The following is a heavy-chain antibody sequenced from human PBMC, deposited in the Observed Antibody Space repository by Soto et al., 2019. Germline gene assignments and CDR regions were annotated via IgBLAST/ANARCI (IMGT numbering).Heavy chain of an antibody. Sequence: ASVKVSCKASGYTFTSYDINWVRQATGQGLEWMGWMNPNSGNTGYAQKFQGRVTMTRNTSISTAYMELSSLRSEDTAVYYCARGVDCSSTSCYADYYYYYMDVWGKGTTVTVSS. CDR1: GYTFTSYD. D-gene: IGHD2-2*01. V-gene: IGHV1-8*01. CDR3: ARGVDCSSTSCYADYYYYYMDV. CDR2: MNPNSGNT. J-gene: IGHJ6*03.